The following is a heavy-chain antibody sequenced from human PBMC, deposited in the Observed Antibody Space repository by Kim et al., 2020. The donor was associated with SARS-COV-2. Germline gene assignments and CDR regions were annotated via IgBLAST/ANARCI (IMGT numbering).Heavy chain of an antibody. CDR1: GFTFGDYA. CDR2: IRSKAYGGTT. V-gene: IGHV3-49*04. D-gene: IGHD2-2*01. CDR3: TRDRPGYCSSTSCYDLYYFDY. J-gene: IGHJ4*02. Sequence: GGSLRLSCTASGFTFGDYAMSWVRQAPGKGLEWVGFIRSKAYGGTTEYAASVKGRFTISRDDSKSIAYLQMNSLKTEDTAVYYCTRDRPGYCSSTSCYDLYYFDYWGQGTLVTVSS.